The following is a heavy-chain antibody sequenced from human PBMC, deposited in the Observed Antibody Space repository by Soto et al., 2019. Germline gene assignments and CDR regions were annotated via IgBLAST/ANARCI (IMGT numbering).Heavy chain of an antibody. Sequence: SVKVSCKASGGAFSSYAISWVRQARGQGLEWMGGIIPIFGTANYAQKFQGRVTITADESTSTAYMELSSLRSEDTAVYYCAAGYGDFYYYGMDVWGQGTTVTVSS. CDR2: IIPIFGTA. D-gene: IGHD4-17*01. J-gene: IGHJ6*02. V-gene: IGHV1-69*13. CDR3: AAGYGDFYYYGMDV. CDR1: GGAFSSYA.